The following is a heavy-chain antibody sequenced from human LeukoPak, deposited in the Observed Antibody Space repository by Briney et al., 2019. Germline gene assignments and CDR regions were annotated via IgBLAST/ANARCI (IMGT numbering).Heavy chain of an antibody. V-gene: IGHV4-30-4*01. CDR2: IYYSGST. J-gene: IGHJ4*02. D-gene: IGHD3-3*01. CDR1: GGSISSGDYY. CDR3: ARYTLLEWSLPFDY. Sequence: PSQTLSLTCTVSGGSISSGDYYWSWIRQPPGKGLGWIGYIYYSGSTYYNPSLKSRVTISVDKSKNQFSLKLSSVTAADTAVYYCARYTLLEWSLPFDYWGQGTLVTVSS.